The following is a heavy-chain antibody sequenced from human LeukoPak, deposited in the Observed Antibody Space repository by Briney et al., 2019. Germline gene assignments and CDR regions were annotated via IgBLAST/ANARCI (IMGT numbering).Heavy chain of an antibody. Sequence: SETLSLTCTVSGGSISSSSYYWGWIRQPPGKGLEWIGNIYYSGSIYYNPSLKSRVTISVDTSKNQFSLKLSSVTAADTAVYYCAVTMVRGVIDSFYYYYMDVWGKGTTVTVSS. V-gene: IGHV4-39*07. CDR2: IYYSGSI. J-gene: IGHJ6*03. CDR1: GGSISSSSYY. CDR3: AVTMVRGVIDSFYYYYMDV. D-gene: IGHD3-10*01.